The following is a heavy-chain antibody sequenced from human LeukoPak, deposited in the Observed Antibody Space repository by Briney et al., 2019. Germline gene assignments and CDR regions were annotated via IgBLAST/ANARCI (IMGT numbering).Heavy chain of an antibody. CDR1: GGSFSGYY. V-gene: IGHV4-34*01. Sequence: PSETLSLTCAVYGGSFSGYYWSWIRQPPGKGLEWIGEINHSGSTNYNPSLKSRVTISVDTSKNQFSLKLSSETAADTAVYYCARVLTRAPPMVRGVRNWFDPWGQGTLVTVSS. CDR2: INHSGST. J-gene: IGHJ5*02. CDR3: ARVLTRAPPMVRGVRNWFDP. D-gene: IGHD3-10*01.